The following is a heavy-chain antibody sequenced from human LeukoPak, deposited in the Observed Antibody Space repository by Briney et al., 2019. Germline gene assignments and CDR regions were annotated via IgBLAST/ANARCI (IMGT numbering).Heavy chain of an antibody. CDR2: VHYSGST. CDR3: ARDSAPVRYSWYFDP. J-gene: IGHJ2*01. D-gene: IGHD2-15*01. V-gene: IGHV4-59*11. CDR1: GGSFRNPY. Sequence: PSETLSLTSTVSGGSFRNPYWTWIRQPPGKTTEWIGYVHYSGSTKYNPSLKSRVTISLDTPKNQLSLKLSSVPAADTAVYYCARDSAPVRYSWYFDPWGRGTLVTVSS.